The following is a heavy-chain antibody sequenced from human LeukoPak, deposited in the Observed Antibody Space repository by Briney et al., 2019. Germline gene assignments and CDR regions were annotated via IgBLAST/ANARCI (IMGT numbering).Heavy chain of an antibody. CDR2: ISSSSSYI. J-gene: IGHJ4*02. Sequence: GGSLRLSCAASGFTFSSYSMNWVRQAPGKGLEWVSSISSSSSYIYYADSVKGRFTISRDNAKNSLYLQMNSLRAEDTAVYYCARGDDYGDYRCDYWGQGTLVTVSS. CDR1: GFTFSSYS. D-gene: IGHD4-17*01. V-gene: IGHV3-21*01. CDR3: ARGDDYGDYRCDY.